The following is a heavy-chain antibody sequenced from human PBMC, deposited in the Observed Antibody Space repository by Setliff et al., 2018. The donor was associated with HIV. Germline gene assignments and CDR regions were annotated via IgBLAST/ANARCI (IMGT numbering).Heavy chain of an antibody. Sequence: SETRSLTCTVSGDSISIYYWSWIRQPPGKGLEWIGYIYYTGITTYNPSLKSRVTISVDTSKNQSSLKLSYVTAADTAVYYCARGGYYYILTGYSKGFDYWGQGTQVTVSS. CDR3: ARGGYYYILTGYSKGFDY. V-gene: IGHV4-59*01. CDR1: GDSISIYY. CDR2: IYYTGIT. D-gene: IGHD3-9*01. J-gene: IGHJ4*02.